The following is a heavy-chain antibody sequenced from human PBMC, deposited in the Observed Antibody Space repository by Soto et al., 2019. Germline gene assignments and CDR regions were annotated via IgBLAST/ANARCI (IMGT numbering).Heavy chain of an antibody. CDR3: AAGVVPAVKAGLDAFDI. V-gene: IGHV6-1*01. D-gene: IGHD2-2*01. Sequence: SQTLSLTCAISGDSVSSNSAAWNWIRQSPSRGLEWLGRTYYRSKWYNDYAVSVKSRITINPDTSKNQFSLQLNSVTPEDTAVYYCAAGVVPAVKAGLDAFDIWGQGTMVTVSS. J-gene: IGHJ3*02. CDR1: GDSVSSNSAA. CDR2: TYYRSKWYN.